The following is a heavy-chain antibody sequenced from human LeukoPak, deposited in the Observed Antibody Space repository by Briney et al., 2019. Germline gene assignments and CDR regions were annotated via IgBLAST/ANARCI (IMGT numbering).Heavy chain of an antibody. J-gene: IGHJ5*02. V-gene: IGHV1-69*04. CDR1: GGTFSSYA. D-gene: IGHD3-10*01. Sequence: SVKVSCKASGGTFSSYAISWVRQAPGQGLEWMGRIIPILGITNYAQKFQGRVTITADKSTSTAYMELSSLRSEDTAVYYCAREPITMVPYNWFDPWGQGTLVTVSS. CDR3: AREPITMVPYNWFDP. CDR2: IIPILGIT.